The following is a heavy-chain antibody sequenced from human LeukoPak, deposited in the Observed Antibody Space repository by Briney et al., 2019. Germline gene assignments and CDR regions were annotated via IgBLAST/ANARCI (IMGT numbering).Heavy chain of an antibody. D-gene: IGHD4-17*01. CDR2: IKQDGREK. CDR1: GFTFSSYW. CDR3: ARAEHNYGDYASDY. J-gene: IGHJ4*02. V-gene: IGHV3-7*04. Sequence: AGSLRLSCAASGFTFSSYWMSWVGQAPGNGLEWVANIKQDGREKYYVDSVKGRFTTSRDNAKNSLYLQMNTLRAEDTAVYYCARAEHNYGDYASDYWGQGTLVTVSS.